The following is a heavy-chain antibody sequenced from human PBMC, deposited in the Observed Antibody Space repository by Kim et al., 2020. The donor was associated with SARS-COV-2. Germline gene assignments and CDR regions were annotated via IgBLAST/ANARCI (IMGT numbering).Heavy chain of an antibody. CDR1: GGSISSSSYY. V-gene: IGHV4-39*01. J-gene: IGHJ4*02. CDR3: ATETTVGPGCFDY. Sequence: SETLSLTCTVSGGSISSSSYYWGWILQPPGKGLEWIGSIYYSGSTYYNPSLKSRVTISVDTSKNQFSLKLSSVTAADTAVYYCATETTVGPGCFDYWGQGTLVTVSS. CDR2: IYYSGST. D-gene: IGHD4-17*01.